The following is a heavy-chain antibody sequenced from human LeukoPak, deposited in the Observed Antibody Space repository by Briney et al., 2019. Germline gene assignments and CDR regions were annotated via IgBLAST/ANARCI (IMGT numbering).Heavy chain of an antibody. D-gene: IGHD4-17*01. CDR1: GGSITSNTYY. CDR2: VYYSGSP. V-gene: IGHV4-39*01. Sequence: SETLSLTCTVSGGSITSNTYYWGWIRQAPGKGLEWIGSVYYSGSPDYAPSLKSRVTISADTSKNQLSLQLSSVTAADTAVYYCARQNKAFDYGYYLFDYWGQGTLVTVP. CDR3: ARQNKAFDYGYYLFDY. J-gene: IGHJ4*02.